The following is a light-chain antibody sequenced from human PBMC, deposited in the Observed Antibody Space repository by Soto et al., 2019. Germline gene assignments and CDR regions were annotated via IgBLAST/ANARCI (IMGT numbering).Light chain of an antibody. V-gene: IGKV3-20*01. CDR3: QQYGSSPR. CDR1: QSVSSSY. Sequence: EIVLTQSPGTLSLSPGERATLSCRASQSVSSSYLAWYQQKPGQAPRLLIYGASSRATGIPDRFSGSGSGTDFTFTISRLEPEDFAVYYCQQYGSSPRFGPGTKVDIK. J-gene: IGKJ3*01. CDR2: GAS.